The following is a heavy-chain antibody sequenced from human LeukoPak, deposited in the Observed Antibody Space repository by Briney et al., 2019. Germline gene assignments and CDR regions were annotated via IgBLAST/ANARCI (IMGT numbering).Heavy chain of an antibody. J-gene: IGHJ6*03. CDR1: GGSFSSYY. CDR2: INHSGST. V-gene: IGHV4-34*01. Sequence: SETLSLTCAVYGGSFSSYYWSWIRQPPGKGLEWIGEINHSGSTNYNPSLKSRVTISVDTSKNQFSLKLSSVTAADTAVYYCARGVHYCSGGSCYYYYYYMDVWGKGTTVTVSS. CDR3: ARGVHYCSGGSCYYYYYYMDV. D-gene: IGHD2-15*01.